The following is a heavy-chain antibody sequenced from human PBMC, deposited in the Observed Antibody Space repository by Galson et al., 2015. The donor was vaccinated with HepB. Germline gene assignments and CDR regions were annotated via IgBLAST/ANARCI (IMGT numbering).Heavy chain of an antibody. CDR3: ATAHGEATSFDI. Sequence: QSGAEVKKPGDPLKISCKGSGYSFTSYWIGWVRQMPGKGLEWMGIIYPGDSETTYSPSFQGQVSISVDKSISTAYLQWSRLKASDTAMYYCATAHGEATSFDIWGQGTMVTVSS. J-gene: IGHJ3*02. V-gene: IGHV5-51*01. CDR1: GYSFTSYW. D-gene: IGHD3-10*01. CDR2: IYPGDSET.